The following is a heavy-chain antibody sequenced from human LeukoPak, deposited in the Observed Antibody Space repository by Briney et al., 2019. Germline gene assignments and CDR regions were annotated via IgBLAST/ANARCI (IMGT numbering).Heavy chain of an antibody. V-gene: IGHV1-18*01. CDR3: ARGATEGFWSGYYLSLGAFDI. J-gene: IGHJ3*02. CDR2: ISAYNGNT. D-gene: IGHD3-3*01. Sequence: ASVKVSCKASGYTFTSYDINWVRQAPGQGLEWMGWISAYNGNTNYAQKLQGRVTMTTDTSTSTAYMELRSLRSDDTAVYYCARGATEGFWSGYYLSLGAFDIWGQGTMVTVSS. CDR1: GYTFTSYD.